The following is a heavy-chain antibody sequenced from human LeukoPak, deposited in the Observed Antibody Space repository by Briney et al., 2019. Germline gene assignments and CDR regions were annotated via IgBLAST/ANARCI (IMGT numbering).Heavy chain of an antibody. D-gene: IGHD3-9*01. CDR2: INPNSGGT. V-gene: IGHV1-2*02. CDR3: ARVAAYYDISDY. J-gene: IGHJ4*02. Sequence: ASVKVSCKAPGYTFTGYYMHWVRQAPGQGLEWMGWINPNSGGTNYAQKFQGRVTMTRDTSISTAYMELSRLRSDDTAVYYCARVAAYYDISDYWGQGTLVTVSS. CDR1: GYTFTGYY.